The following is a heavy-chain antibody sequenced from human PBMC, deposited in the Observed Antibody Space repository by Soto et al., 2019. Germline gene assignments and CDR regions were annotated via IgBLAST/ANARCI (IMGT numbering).Heavy chain of an antibody. CDR3: AREVDIVVVVAARKDAFDM. D-gene: IGHD2-15*01. Sequence: GGSLRLSCAASGFTFSSYWMQWVRQAPGKGLVWVSRINSDGSSISYADSAKGRFTISRDNAKNTLYLQMNSLRAEDTAVYYCAREVDIVVVVAARKDAFDMWCQGTMVTVS. V-gene: IGHV3-74*01. J-gene: IGHJ3*02. CDR2: INSDGSSI. CDR1: GFTFSSYW.